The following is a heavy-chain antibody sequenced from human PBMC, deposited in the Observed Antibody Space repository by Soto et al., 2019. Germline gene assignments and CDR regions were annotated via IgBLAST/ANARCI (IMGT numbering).Heavy chain of an antibody. CDR1: GGSISSYY. D-gene: IGHD6-19*01. Sequence: PSETLSLTCTVSGGSISSYYWSWIRQPPGKGLEWIGYIYYSGSTNYNPSPKSRVTISVDTSKNQFSLKLSSVTAADTAVYYCARDHPIAVAPDYWGQGTLVTVSS. CDR3: ARDHPIAVAPDY. V-gene: IGHV4-59*01. CDR2: IYYSGST. J-gene: IGHJ4*02.